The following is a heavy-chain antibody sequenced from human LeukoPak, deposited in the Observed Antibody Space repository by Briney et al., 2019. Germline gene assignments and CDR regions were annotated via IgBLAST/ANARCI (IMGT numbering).Heavy chain of an antibody. CDR3: ATAERWELLPPGDY. D-gene: IGHD1-26*01. J-gene: IGHJ4*02. V-gene: IGHV3-30-3*01. CDR2: ISYDGSNK. Sequence: GGSLRLSCAAFGFTFSSYAMHWVRRAPGKGLEWVAVISYDGSNKYYADSVKGRFTISRDNSKNTLYLQMNSLRAEDTAVYYCATAERWELLPPGDYWGQGTLVTVSS. CDR1: GFTFSSYA.